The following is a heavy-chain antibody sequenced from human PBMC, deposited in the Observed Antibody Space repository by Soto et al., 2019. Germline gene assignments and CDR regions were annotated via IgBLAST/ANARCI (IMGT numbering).Heavy chain of an antibody. J-gene: IGHJ4*02. D-gene: IGHD1-26*01. V-gene: IGHV3-30-3*01. CDR2: ISYDGSNK. CDR1: GFTFSSYA. Sequence: QVQLVESGGGVVRPGRSLRLSCAASGFTFSSYAMHWVRQAPGKGLEWVAVISYDGSNKYYADSVKGRFTISRDNSKNTLYLQMNSLRAEDTAVYYCARDPAYQPLVGATWGGVFDYWGQGTLVTVSS. CDR3: ARDPAYQPLVGATWGGVFDY.